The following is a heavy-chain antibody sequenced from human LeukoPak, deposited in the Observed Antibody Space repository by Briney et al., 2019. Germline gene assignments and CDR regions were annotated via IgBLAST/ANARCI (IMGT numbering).Heavy chain of an antibody. J-gene: IGHJ4*02. Sequence: GGSLRLSCAASGCTFSIAWMNWVRQAPGKGLEWVGRIKSKPDGGTTDYAEAVKGKFTISRDDSKNTLYLQMNRLKTEDTVVYYCFTGRYWGQGTLVTVSS. CDR3: FTGRY. CDR2: IKSKPDGGTT. V-gene: IGHV3-15*07. CDR1: GCTFSIAW.